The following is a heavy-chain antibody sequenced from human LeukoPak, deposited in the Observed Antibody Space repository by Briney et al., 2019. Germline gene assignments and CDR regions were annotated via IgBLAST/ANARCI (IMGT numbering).Heavy chain of an antibody. CDR3: ARDPHSSSWFIHDLDY. J-gene: IGHJ4*02. D-gene: IGHD6-13*01. CDR1: GYTFTSYA. CDR2: INPSGGST. Sequence: ASVKVSCKASGYTFTSYAMNWVRQAPGQGLEWMGIINPSGGSTSYAQKFQGRVTMTRDTSTSTVYMELSSLRSEDTAVYYCARDPHSSSWFIHDLDYWGQGTLVTVSS. V-gene: IGHV1-46*01.